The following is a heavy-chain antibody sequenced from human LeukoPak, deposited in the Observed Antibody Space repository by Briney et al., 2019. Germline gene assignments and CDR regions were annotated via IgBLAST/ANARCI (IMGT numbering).Heavy chain of an antibody. J-gene: IGHJ4*02. Sequence: ASVKVSCKASGYTFTSYDINWVRQATGQGLEWMGWMNPNSGNTGYAQKFQGRVTITRNISISTAYMELSSLRSEDTAVYYCATGPAVAGYFDYWGQGTLVTVSS. CDR2: MNPNSGNT. D-gene: IGHD6-19*01. CDR3: ATGPAVAGYFDY. CDR1: GYTFTSYD. V-gene: IGHV1-8*03.